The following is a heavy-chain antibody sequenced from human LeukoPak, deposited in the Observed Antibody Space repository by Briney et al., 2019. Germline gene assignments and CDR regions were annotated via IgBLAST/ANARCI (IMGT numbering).Heavy chain of an antibody. J-gene: IGHJ4*02. Sequence: PSETLSLTCAVYGGSFSGYYWSWIRQPPGKGLEWIGEINHSGSTNYNPSLKSRVTISVDTSKNQFSLKLSFVTAAGTAVYYCARGATSPRNFDYWGQGTLVTVSS. CDR1: GGSFSGYY. CDR3: ARGATSPRNFDY. CDR2: INHSGST. V-gene: IGHV4-34*01.